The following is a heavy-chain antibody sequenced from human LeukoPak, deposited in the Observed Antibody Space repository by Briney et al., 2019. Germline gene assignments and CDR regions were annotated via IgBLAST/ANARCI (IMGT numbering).Heavy chain of an antibody. CDR2: ISSSSSTI. J-gene: IGHJ4*02. V-gene: IGHV3-48*02. CDR3: ATAGYDSSGYLLPFDY. CDR1: GLTFSSYS. D-gene: IGHD3-22*01. Sequence: GGSLRLSCAASGLTFSSYSMNWVRQAPGKGLEWVSYISSSSSTIYYADSVKGRFTISRDNAKNSLYLQMNSLRDEDTAVYYCATAGYDSSGYLLPFDYWGQGTLVTVSS.